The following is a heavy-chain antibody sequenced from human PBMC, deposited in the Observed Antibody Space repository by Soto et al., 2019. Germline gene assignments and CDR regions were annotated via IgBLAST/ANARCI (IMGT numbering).Heavy chain of an antibody. CDR3: XXDRRVXVAGTSDY. J-gene: IGHJ4*01. CDR2: IWYDGSNK. D-gene: IGHD6-19*01. V-gene: IGHV3-33*01. CDR1: GFTFSSYG. Sequence: QVQLVESGGGVVQPGRSLRLSCAASGFTFSSYGMHWVRQAPGKGLEWVAVIWYDGSNKYYADSVKGRFTISRDNSKXXXYLXXXXXXXXXXXXXXXXXDRRVXVAGTSDY.